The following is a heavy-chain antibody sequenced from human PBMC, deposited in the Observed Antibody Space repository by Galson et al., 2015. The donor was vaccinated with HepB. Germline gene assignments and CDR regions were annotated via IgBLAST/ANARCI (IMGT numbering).Heavy chain of an antibody. J-gene: IGHJ5*02. V-gene: IGHV4-31*03. Sequence: TLSLTCTVSGASANSGNVYWHWIRQHPEKGLEWIGYIYYSGFTKSNPSLKSRVSVSMDTSKNQFSLRLSSVTAADTAVYYCAISKVTSGSFGWFGPWGQGTLVTVAS. CDR3: AISKVTSGSFGWFGP. CDR1: GASANSGNVY. CDR2: IYYSGFT. D-gene: IGHD3-10*01.